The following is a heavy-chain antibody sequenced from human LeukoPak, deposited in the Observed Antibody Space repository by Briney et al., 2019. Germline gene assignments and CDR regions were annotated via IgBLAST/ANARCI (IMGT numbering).Heavy chain of an antibody. CDR3: ARDDGDYPWDY. CDR1: GFTFSSYS. Sequence: GGSLRLSCAASGFTFSSYSMNWVREAPGKGLEWVSSISSSSSYIYYADSVKGRFTISRDNAKNSLYLQMNSLRAEDTAVHYCARDDGDYPWDYWGQGTLVTVSS. CDR2: ISSSSSYI. V-gene: IGHV3-21*01. J-gene: IGHJ4*02. D-gene: IGHD4-17*01.